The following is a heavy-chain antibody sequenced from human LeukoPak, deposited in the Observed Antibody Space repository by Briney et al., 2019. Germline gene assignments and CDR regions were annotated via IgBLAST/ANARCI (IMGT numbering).Heavy chain of an antibody. CDR2: INPSGGST. CDR3: AKYGHSPYFDD. D-gene: IGHD4-17*01. CDR1: GYTFTSYA. J-gene: IGHJ4*02. Sequence: HRASVKVSCKASGYTFTSYAMNWVRQAPGQGLEWMGIINPSGGSTNYAQKFQGRVTVTRDMSTSTVYMELSSLISEDTAVYYCAKYGHSPYFDDWGQGTLVTVSS. V-gene: IGHV1-46*01.